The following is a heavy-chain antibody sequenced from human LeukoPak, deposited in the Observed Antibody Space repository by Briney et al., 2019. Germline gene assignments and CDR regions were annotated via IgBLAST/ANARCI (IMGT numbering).Heavy chain of an antibody. J-gene: IGHJ3*02. CDR2: IKQDGSEK. D-gene: IGHD5-12*01. CDR3: ARSGTRGDASDI. CDR1: GFTFSNAW. Sequence: GGSLRLSCAASGFTFSNAWMTWVRQSPGKGLEWVANIKQDGSEKYYVDSVKGRFTISRDNAKNSLYLQMNSLRAEDTAIYYCARSGTRGDASDIWGQGTMVTVSS. V-gene: IGHV3-7*03.